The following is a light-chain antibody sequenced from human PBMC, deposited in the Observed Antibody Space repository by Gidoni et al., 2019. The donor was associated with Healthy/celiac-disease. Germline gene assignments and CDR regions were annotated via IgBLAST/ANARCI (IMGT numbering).Light chain of an antibody. CDR3: QQYNSYPLT. J-gene: IGKJ1*01. V-gene: IGKV1-5*03. CDR2: KAS. Sequence: IQMTQSPSTLSASVGDSVTITCRASQSISSWLAWYQQKPGKAPKLLIYKASSLESGVPSRFSGSGSGTEFTLTISRLQPDDFATYYCQQYNSYPLTFGQGTKVEIK. CDR1: QSISSW.